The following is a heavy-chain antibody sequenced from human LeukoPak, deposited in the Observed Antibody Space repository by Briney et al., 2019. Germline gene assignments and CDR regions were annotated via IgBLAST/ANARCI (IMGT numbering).Heavy chain of an antibody. V-gene: IGHV3-23*01. CDR2: ITGSGGSA. J-gene: IGHJ4*02. Sequence: GGSLRLSCAASGFTFSSYAMTWVRQAPGKGLEWASGITGSGGSATYADSVKGQFTISRDNSKNTLYLQMNSLRAEDTAVHYCAKEGKLGLDYWGQGTLVTVSS. CDR1: GFTFSSYA. D-gene: IGHD3-10*01. CDR3: AKEGKLGLDY.